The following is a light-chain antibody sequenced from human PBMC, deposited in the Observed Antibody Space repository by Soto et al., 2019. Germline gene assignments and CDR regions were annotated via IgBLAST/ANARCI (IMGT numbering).Light chain of an antibody. Sequence: DIQMTQSPSSLSASVGNRVTITCQASQDIATYLNWYQQKPGKAPNLLIYDASNLETGVPSRFRGGGFGKNFTFTTSNLQLEDIATYYCQQYENPHPPWRFGKGTRGDIK. CDR3: QQYENPHPPWR. J-gene: IGKJ1*01. V-gene: IGKV1-33*01. CDR1: QDIATY. CDR2: DAS.